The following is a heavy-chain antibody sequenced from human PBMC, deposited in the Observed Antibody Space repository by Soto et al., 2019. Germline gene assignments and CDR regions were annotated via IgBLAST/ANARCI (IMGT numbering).Heavy chain of an antibody. D-gene: IGHD3-10*01. CDR1: GGSISSYY. CDR3: AREGNYYGSGSYRNWFDP. Sequence: SETLSLTCTVSGGSISSYYWSWIRQPPGKGLEWIGYIYYSGSTNYNPSLKSRVTISVDTSKNQFSLKLSSVTAADTAVYYCAREGNYYGSGSYRNWFDPWGQETLVTVSS. CDR2: IYYSGST. J-gene: IGHJ5*02. V-gene: IGHV4-59*01.